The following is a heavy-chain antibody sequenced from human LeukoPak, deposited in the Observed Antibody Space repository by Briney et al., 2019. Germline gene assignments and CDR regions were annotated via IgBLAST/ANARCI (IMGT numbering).Heavy chain of an antibody. Sequence: GGSLRLSCAASGFTVSSNYMSWVRQAPGKGLEWVANIKQDGREKYYVDSVKGRFTISRDNAKNSLYLQMNSLRAEDTAVYCCASQSGSYDYWGQGTLVTVSS. V-gene: IGHV3-7*03. CDR2: IKQDGREK. J-gene: IGHJ4*02. CDR1: GFTVSSNY. CDR3: ASQSGSYDY. D-gene: IGHD1-26*01.